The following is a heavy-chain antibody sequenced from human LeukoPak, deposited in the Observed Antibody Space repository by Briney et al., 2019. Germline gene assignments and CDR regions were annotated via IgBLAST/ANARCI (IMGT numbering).Heavy chain of an antibody. J-gene: IGHJ4*02. D-gene: IGHD3-22*01. V-gene: IGHV3-23*01. CDR2: ISGGGGTT. CDR3: AKMPSDSSGFSLY. CDR1: GFTFSSYA. Sequence: GGSMRLSCAASGFTFSSYAMNWLRQAPGKGLEWVSAISGGGGTTYYTDSMKGGFTISRDNSQNTLYLQMNSLRAEDTAVYYCAKMPSDSSGFSLYWGQGTLVTVSS.